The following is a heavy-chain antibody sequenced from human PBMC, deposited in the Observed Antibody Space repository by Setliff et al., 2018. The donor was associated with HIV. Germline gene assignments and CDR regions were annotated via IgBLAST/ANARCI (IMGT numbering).Heavy chain of an antibody. J-gene: IGHJ4*02. D-gene: IGHD6-6*01. V-gene: IGHV4-4*09. CDR3: ARGLGSSSGFN. CDR1: GGSTSSYY. CDR2: IYTSGST. Sequence: SETLSLTCTVSGGSTSSYYWSWIRQPPGKGLEWIGYIYTSGSTNYNPSLKSRVTISVDTSKNQFSLKLSSVTAADTAVYYCARGLGSSSGFNWGQGTLVTVSS.